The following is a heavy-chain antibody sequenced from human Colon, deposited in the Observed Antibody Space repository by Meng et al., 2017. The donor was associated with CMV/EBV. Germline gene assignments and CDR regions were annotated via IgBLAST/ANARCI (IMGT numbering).Heavy chain of an antibody. Sequence: EVSGLIFSDYYMDWVRQAPGKGLEWVGRSGSKDNSYTTEYAASVKGRFTISRDASRNSLYLQMNSLKIEDTAVYFCARDGGQWSSDYWGQGALVTVSS. D-gene: IGHD3-10*01. CDR3: ARDGGQWSSDY. V-gene: IGHV3-72*01. CDR2: SGSKDNSYTT. CDR1: GLIFSDYY. J-gene: IGHJ4*02.